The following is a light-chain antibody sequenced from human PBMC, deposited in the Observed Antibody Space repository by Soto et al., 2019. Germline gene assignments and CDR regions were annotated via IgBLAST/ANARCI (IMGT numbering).Light chain of an antibody. CDR1: NIGSKG. V-gene: IGLV3-21*04. J-gene: IGLJ3*02. CDR3: QVWDSKGV. Sequence: SYELTQPPSVSVAPGKTARITCGGNNIGSKGVHWYQQKPGQAPVLVIYFDRERPSGIPERFTGSNSGNTATLTISRVEAGDEAEYYCQVWDSKGVFGGGTKLTVL. CDR2: FDR.